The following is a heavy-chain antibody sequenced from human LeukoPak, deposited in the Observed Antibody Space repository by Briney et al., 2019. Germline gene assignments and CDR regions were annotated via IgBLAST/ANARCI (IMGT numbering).Heavy chain of an antibody. Sequence: ASMKVSCKASGYTFTGYYMHWVRQAPGQGLKWMGWINPNSDVTNYAQKIQGRVTMTRDTSISTAYMELSSLRSDDTAVYYCANPPSVTSFDYWGQGTLVTVSS. CDR1: GYTFTGYY. J-gene: IGHJ4*02. D-gene: IGHD4-11*01. V-gene: IGHV1-2*02. CDR2: INPNSDVT. CDR3: ANPPSVTSFDY.